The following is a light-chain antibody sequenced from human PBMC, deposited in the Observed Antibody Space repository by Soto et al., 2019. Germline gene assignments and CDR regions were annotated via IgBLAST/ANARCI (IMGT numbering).Light chain of an antibody. Sequence: EVVMRQSPATLSVSPGEGATLSCRASQGIGDTLAWYQHKPGQTPRLLIYDTSTRATGVPTRFRDSGSRSEFTLTISGLEPEDFAVYFCQHFGSSPPVTFGQGTRLEIK. J-gene: IGKJ5*01. CDR1: QGIGDT. CDR3: QHFGSSPPVT. V-gene: IGKV3-15*01. CDR2: DTS.